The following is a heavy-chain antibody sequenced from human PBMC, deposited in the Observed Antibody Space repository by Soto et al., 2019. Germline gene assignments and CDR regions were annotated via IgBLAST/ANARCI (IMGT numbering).Heavy chain of an antibody. CDR1: GFTFSNYP. J-gene: IGHJ4*02. V-gene: IGHV3-23*01. CDR3: ARRV. CDR2: ISAGGDRT. Sequence: EVQVSESGGGLVQPGGSLRLSCATSGFTFSNYPMNWVRQAPGKGLEWVSGISAGGDRTYYVDSVKGGFTIFRDNSKNSVSLRMNSLRVEDTAVYYCARRVWGQGTLVTVSS.